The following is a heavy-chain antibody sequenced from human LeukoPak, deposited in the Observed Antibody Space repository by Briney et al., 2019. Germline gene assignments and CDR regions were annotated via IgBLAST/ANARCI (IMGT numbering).Heavy chain of an antibody. CDR1: GFSLRTSGVA. V-gene: IGHV2-5*02. D-gene: IGHD7-27*01. J-gene: IGHJ4*02. Sequence: ASGPTLVNPTQTLTLTCTFSGFSLRTSGVAVGWTRQPPGKTLEWLALVYWDDDKRYSPSLKSRLTITKDTSKSQVVLTMTNMDPVDTATYYCVHRGGQKLGIDYWGQGAPVTVSS. CDR3: VHRGGQKLGIDY. CDR2: VYWDDDK.